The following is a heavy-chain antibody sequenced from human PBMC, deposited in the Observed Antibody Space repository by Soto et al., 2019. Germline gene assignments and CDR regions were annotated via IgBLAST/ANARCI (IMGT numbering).Heavy chain of an antibody. Sequence: QLQLQESGPGLVKPSETLSLTCTVSGGSISSSSYYWGWIRQPPGKGLEWIGNIYYSGSTYHNTSLKSRVTIPVDTSKNQFSLKLSSVTAADTAVYYCARVLGGSGSYHFDYWGQGTLVTVSS. CDR2: IYYSGST. V-gene: IGHV4-39*01. J-gene: IGHJ4*02. CDR3: ARVLGGSGSYHFDY. CDR1: GGSISSSSYY. D-gene: IGHD3-10*01.